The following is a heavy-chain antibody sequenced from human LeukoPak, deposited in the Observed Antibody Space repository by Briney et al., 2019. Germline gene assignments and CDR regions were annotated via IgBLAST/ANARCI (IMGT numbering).Heavy chain of an antibody. Sequence: GGSLRPSCAASGLTFSKSWMSWVRQAPGQGLEWVAAIKEDGSEKDHVDSVTGRFTISRDNAKNSLYLQMNSLRAEDTAVYYCATYTNWVAGDVWGQGTSVSVSS. J-gene: IGHJ6*02. V-gene: IGHV3-7*01. CDR1: GLTFSKSW. CDR2: IKEDGSEK. CDR3: ATYTNWVAGDV. D-gene: IGHD1-1*01.